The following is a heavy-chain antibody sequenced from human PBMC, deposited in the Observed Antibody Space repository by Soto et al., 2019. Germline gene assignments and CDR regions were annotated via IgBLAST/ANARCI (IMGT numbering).Heavy chain of an antibody. J-gene: IGHJ4*02. CDR1: GYTFSNHY. CDR3: ARGQDGLRNFDWLSGVYTY. Sequence: QVQLVQSGAEVKKPGASVIVSCKASGYTFSNHYIHWVRQAPGQGLEWMGVINPSSGSTNYAQKCRGRVTLSRDTSMATVYMELSRLRSEDTAIYYCARGQDGLRNFDWLSGVYTYWGQGTLVTVSS. CDR2: INPSSGST. V-gene: IGHV1-46*03. D-gene: IGHD3-9*01.